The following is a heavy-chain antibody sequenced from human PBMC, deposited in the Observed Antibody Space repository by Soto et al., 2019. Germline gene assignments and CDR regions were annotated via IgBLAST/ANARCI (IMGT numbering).Heavy chain of an antibody. CDR2: IIPIFGTA. V-gene: IGHV1-69*13. J-gene: IGHJ5*02. CDR1: GGTFSSYA. D-gene: IGHD2-15*01. CDR3: ARGELGYCSGGSCYWFDP. Sequence: SVKVSCKASGGTFSSYAISWVRQAPGQGLEWMGGIIPIFGTANYAQKFQGRVTITADESTSTAYMELSSLRSEDTAVYYCARGELGYCSGGSCYWFDPWGQGTLVTVSS.